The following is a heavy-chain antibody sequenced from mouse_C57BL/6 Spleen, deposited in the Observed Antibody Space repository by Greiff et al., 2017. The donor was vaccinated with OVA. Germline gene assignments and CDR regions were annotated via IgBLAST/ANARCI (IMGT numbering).Heavy chain of an antibody. CDR2: ISYDGSN. CDR3: ARHWFAY. J-gene: IGHJ3*01. CDR1: GYSITSGYY. V-gene: IGHV3-6*01. Sequence: EVQLVESGPGLVKPSQSLSLTCSVTGYSITSGYYWNWIRQFPGNKLEWMGYISYDGSNNYNPSLKNRISITRDTSKNQFFLKLNSVTTEDTATYYCARHWFAYWGQGTLVTVSA.